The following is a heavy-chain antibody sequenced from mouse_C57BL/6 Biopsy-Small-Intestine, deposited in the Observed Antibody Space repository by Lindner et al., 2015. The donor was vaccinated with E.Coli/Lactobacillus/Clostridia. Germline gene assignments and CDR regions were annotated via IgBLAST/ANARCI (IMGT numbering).Heavy chain of an antibody. V-gene: IGHV1-53*01. CDR2: IIPILGIA. Sequence: SVKVSCKASGGPFSDYAISWVRQAPGQGLEWMGKIIPILGIAKYAQKFQGRVTITADKPTNTAYMDLSSLRFEDTAVFYCVRVSSWASYSMDVWGQGTTVTVSS. J-gene: IGHJ1*01. D-gene: IGHD2-10*02. CDR1: GGPFSDYA. CDR3: VRVSSWASYSMDV.